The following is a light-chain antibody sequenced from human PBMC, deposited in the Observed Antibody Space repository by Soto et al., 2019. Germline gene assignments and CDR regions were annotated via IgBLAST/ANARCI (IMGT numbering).Light chain of an antibody. J-gene: IGLJ3*02. CDR2: FNT. CDR3: QSYDNSLSGWV. V-gene: IGLV1-40*01. CDR1: SSNSGAGYD. Sequence: QAVVTQPPSVSGAPGQRVTISCTGSSSNSGAGYDVHWYQQLPGTAPKLLIYFNTNRPSGVPDRFSGSKSGTSASLAITGLQAEDEADYYCQSYDNSLSGWVFGGGTKLTVL.